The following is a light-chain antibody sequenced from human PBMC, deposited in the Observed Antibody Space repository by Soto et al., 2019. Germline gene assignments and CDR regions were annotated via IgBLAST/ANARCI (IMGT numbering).Light chain of an antibody. CDR1: QSLTWNY. V-gene: IGKV3-20*01. J-gene: IGKJ2*01. CDR3: QQYDVPLFT. CDR2: GVS. Sequence: EVVLTQSPGTLSLSPGDRATLYCRASQSLTWNYLAWYQSKPGQPPRLLVYGVSARATGVPDRFSGSVSGTDFTLTISRLESEDFAVYYCQQYDVPLFTFGQGTKLEIK.